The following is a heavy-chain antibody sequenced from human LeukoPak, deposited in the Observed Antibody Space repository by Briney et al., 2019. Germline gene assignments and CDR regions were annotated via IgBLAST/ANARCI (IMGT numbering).Heavy chain of an antibody. CDR1: GYSFTSYW. Sequence: GESLKISCKGSGYSFTSYWIACVRQMPGKGLEWMGIIYPGDSDTRYSPSFQGQVTISADKSISTAYLQWSSLKASDTAMYYCARRVVAATDAFDIWGQGTMVTVSS. CDR2: IYPGDSDT. D-gene: IGHD2-15*01. CDR3: ARRVVAATDAFDI. J-gene: IGHJ3*02. V-gene: IGHV5-51*01.